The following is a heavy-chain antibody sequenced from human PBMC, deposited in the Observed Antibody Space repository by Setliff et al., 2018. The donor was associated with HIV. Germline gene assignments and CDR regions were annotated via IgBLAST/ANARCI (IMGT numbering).Heavy chain of an antibody. CDR1: GGSINITNFY. CDR3: ASWGAGSNSGFDY. J-gene: IGHJ4*02. CDR2: VYYSGTT. V-gene: IGHV4-39*07. D-gene: IGHD3-16*01. Sequence: SETLSLTCTVSGGSINITNFYWAWIRQPPGKGLEWLGSVYYSGTTYVHPSLKSRVTISIDTFKSQFSLKLRSVNAADTAVYYCASWGAGSNSGFDYWGRGTLVTVSS.